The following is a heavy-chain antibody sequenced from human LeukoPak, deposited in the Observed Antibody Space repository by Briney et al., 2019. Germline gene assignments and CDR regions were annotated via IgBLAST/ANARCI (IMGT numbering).Heavy chain of an antibody. V-gene: IGHV4-38-2*02. Sequence: PSETLSLTCTVSGYSITSGCYWGWIRQPPGKGLEWIGSIYHTETTSYNPSLKSRVTMSVDTSKNQFSLKLSFVTAADTAVYYCARESISGAYNLGAFDIWGQGTLVTVSS. CDR3: ARESISGAYNLGAFDI. CDR1: GYSITSGCY. D-gene: IGHD3-10*01. J-gene: IGHJ3*02. CDR2: IYHTETT.